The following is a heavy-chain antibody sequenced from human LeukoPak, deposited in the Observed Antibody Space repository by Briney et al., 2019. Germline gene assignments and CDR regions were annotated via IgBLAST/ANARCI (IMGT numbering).Heavy chain of an antibody. Sequence: ASVTVSCKASGYTFTGYYMHWVRQAPGQGLEWMGWINPNSGGTNYAQKFQGRVTMTRDTSISTAYMELSRLRSDDTAVYYCARAFRGFSSGWYFDYWGQGTLVTVSS. CDR2: INPNSGGT. D-gene: IGHD6-19*01. CDR3: ARAFRGFSSGWYFDY. V-gene: IGHV1-2*02. J-gene: IGHJ4*02. CDR1: GYTFTGYY.